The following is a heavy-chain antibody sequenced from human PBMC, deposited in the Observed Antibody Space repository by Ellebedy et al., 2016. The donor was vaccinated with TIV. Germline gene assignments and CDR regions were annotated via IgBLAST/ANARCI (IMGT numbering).Heavy chain of an antibody. Sequence: MPSETLSLTCSVSGGSINNYYWTWIRQPPGQGLEWIGDIHHSGNSHIHPSLKSRVTLSVDKSQNQFSLDLTSVTTADTATYYCARDLGRYGMDVWGQGTTVTVSS. CDR1: GGSINNYY. CDR3: ARDLGRYGMDV. J-gene: IGHJ6*02. CDR2: IHHSGNS. V-gene: IGHV4-59*01.